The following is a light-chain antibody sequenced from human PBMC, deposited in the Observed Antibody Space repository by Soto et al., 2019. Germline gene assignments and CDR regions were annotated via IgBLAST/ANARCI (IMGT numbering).Light chain of an antibody. CDR3: QHYNSYLYT. CDR1: QSISTW. J-gene: IGKJ2*01. Sequence: DIQMTQSPSTLSASVGDRVTITCRASQSISTWLAWYQQKPGKAPKLLIYKASSLEGGVPSRFSGSGSGTEFPLTISSLQPDDFATYSCQHYNSYLYTFGQGTKLEIK. V-gene: IGKV1-5*03. CDR2: KAS.